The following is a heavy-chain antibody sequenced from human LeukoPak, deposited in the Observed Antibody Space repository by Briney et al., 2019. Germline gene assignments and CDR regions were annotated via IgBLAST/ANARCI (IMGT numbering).Heavy chain of an antibody. D-gene: IGHD1-26*01. Sequence: PSETLSLTCTVSGGSISSGGYYWGWIRRHPGKGLEWIGYIYYSGSTYYNPSLKSRVTISVDTSKNQFSLKLSSVTAADTAVYYCARADSGSYALYYYYGMDVWGQGTTVTVSS. V-gene: IGHV4-31*03. CDR1: GGSISSGGYY. J-gene: IGHJ6*02. CDR2: IYYSGST. CDR3: ARADSGSYALYYYYGMDV.